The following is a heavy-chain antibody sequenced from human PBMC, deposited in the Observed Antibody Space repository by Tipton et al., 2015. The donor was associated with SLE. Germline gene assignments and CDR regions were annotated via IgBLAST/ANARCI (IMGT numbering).Heavy chain of an antibody. CDR3: ARERAVAGDYSYMDV. Sequence: TLSLTCTVAGDSISGFYWNWIRQPPGRGLEWIGYISTSGSTFYNPSLKSRVTISIDTSKKQSSLNLSSVTAADTAVYYCARERAVAGDYSYMDVWGKGTTVTVSS. V-gene: IGHV4-4*08. CDR2: ISTSGST. CDR1: GDSISGFY. J-gene: IGHJ6*03. D-gene: IGHD6-19*01.